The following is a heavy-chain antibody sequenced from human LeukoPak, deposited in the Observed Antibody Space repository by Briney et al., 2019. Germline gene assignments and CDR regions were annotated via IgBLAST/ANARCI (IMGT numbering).Heavy chain of an antibody. J-gene: IGHJ3*02. D-gene: IGHD2-15*01. CDR1: GYTLTELS. CDR2: IYPGDSDT. CDR3: ARPFRYCSGGSCYSDAFDI. Sequence: ASVKVSCKVSGYTLTELSMHWVRQMPGKGLEWMGIIYPGDSDTRYSPSFQGQVTISADKSISTAYLQWSSLKASDTAMYYCARPFRYCSGGSCYSDAFDIWGQGTMVTVSS. V-gene: IGHV5-51*01.